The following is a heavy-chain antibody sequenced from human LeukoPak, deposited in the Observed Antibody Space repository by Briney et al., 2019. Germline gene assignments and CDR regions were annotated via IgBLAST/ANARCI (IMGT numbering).Heavy chain of an antibody. V-gene: IGHV3-30*18. J-gene: IGHJ4*02. CDR3: AKERHYYDSSLDY. D-gene: IGHD3-22*01. Sequence: GGSLRLSCAASGFIFSNYGMHWVRQAPGKGLEWVAVISYDGSNKYYADSVKGRFTISRDNSKNTLYLQMNSLRAEDTAMFYCAKERHYYDSSLDYWGQGTLVTVSS. CDR2: ISYDGSNK. CDR1: GFIFSNYG.